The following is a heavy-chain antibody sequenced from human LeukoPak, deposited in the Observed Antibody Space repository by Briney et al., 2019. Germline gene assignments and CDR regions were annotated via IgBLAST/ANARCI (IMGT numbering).Heavy chain of an antibody. CDR2: ISSSGNTI. D-gene: IGHD6-13*01. Sequence: GGSLRLSCAASGFTFSDYEMNWVRQAPGKGLEWVSYISSSGNTIFYADSVKGRFTISRDDAENSLYLQMNSLRVEDTAVYYCGRLAAAGPAYWGQGTLVTVSS. CDR3: GRLAAAGPAY. V-gene: IGHV3-48*03. J-gene: IGHJ4*02. CDR1: GFTFSDYE.